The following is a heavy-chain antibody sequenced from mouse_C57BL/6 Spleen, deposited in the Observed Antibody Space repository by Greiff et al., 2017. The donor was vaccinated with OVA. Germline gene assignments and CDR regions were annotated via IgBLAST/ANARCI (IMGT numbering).Heavy chain of an antibody. D-gene: IGHD2-3*01. V-gene: IGHV1-55*01. CDR3: ARWLLREDYAMDY. CDR2: IYPGSGST. CDR1: GYTFTSYW. Sequence: VKLQQPGAELVKPGASVKMSCKASGYTFTSYWITWVKQRPGQGLEWIGDIYPGSGSTNYNEKFKSKATLTVDTSSSTAYMQLSSLTSEDSAVYYCARWLLREDYAMDYWGQGTSVTVSS. J-gene: IGHJ4*01.